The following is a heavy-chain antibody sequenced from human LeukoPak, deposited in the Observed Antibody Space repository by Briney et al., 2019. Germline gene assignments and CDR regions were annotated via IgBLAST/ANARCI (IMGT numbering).Heavy chain of an antibody. D-gene: IGHD3-10*01. CDR3: ARLTMVRGAYDY. CDR1: GYSISSGYY. CDR2: IYHSGST. J-gene: IGHJ4*02. Sequence: PSETLSLTCTVSGYSISSGYYWGWIRQPPGKGLEWIGSIYHSGSTYYNPSLKSRVTISVDTSKNQFSLKLSSVTAADTAVYYCARLTMVRGAYDYWGQGTLVTVSS. V-gene: IGHV4-38-2*02.